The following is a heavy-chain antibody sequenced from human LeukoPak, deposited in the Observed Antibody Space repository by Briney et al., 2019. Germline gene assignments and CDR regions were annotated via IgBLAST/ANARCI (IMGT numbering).Heavy chain of an antibody. J-gene: IGHJ6*02. V-gene: IGHV4-59*08. CDR1: GGSISSCY. CDR2: IYYSGST. Sequence: SETLSLTCTVSGGSISSCYWSWIRQPPGKGLEWIGYIYYSGSTNYNPSLKSRVTISVDTSKNQFSLKLSSVTAADTAVYYCARIPQRYCYYYGMDVWGQGTTVTVSS. CDR3: ARIPQRYCYYYGMDV.